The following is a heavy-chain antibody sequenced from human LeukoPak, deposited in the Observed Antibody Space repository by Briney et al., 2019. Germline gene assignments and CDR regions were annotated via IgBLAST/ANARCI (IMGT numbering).Heavy chain of an antibody. CDR2: IYTSGST. V-gene: IGHV4-61*02. CDR3: ARGGAGYSSGWYHWFDP. J-gene: IGHJ5*02. Sequence: PSETLSLTCTVSGGSISSGSYYWSWIRQPAGKGLEWIGRIYTSGSTNYNPSLKSRVTISVDTSKNQFSLKLSSVTAADTAVYYCARGGAGYSSGWYHWFDPWGQGTLVTVSS. CDR1: GGSISSGSYY. D-gene: IGHD6-19*01.